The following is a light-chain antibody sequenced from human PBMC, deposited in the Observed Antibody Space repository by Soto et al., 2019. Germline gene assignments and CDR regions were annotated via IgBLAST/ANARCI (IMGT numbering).Light chain of an antibody. CDR2: GNS. V-gene: IGLV1-40*01. CDR3: QSYDSSLSGNVV. Sequence: QSVLTQPPSVSGAPGQRVTISCTGRSSNIGAGYAVHWYQQLPGTAPKLLIYGNSNRPSGVPDRFSGSKSGTSASRALTGVHAEDEADYYCQSYDSSLSGNVVFGGGTQLAV. J-gene: IGLJ2*01. CDR1: SSNIGAGYA.